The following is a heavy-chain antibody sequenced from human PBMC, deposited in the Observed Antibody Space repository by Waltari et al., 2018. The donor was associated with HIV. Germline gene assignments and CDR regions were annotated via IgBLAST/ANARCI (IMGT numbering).Heavy chain of an antibody. J-gene: IGHJ4*02. Sequence: QVQLVQSGSEVRNSGASVRVSCPTSRYTFAAYYIYWMRMSPGDVLEWLVWINPTDCDTCYAQKCQGWLSVTRDTSTGTVYMSLSRLRSDDTATYYCARAESTTWANFDFWGQGTLVSVSS. CDR1: RYTFAAYY. CDR3: ARAESTTWANFDF. CDR2: INPTDCDT. V-gene: IGHV1-2*04. D-gene: IGHD1-26*01.